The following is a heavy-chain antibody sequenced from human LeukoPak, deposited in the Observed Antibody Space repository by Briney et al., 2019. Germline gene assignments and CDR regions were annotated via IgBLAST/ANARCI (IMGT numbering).Heavy chain of an antibody. Sequence: PGGSLRLSCAAAGFIFSSYSMSWVRQAPGKGLEWVSTISGSGGSTYYADSVKGRFTISRDNSKNTLYLQMNSLRAEDTAVYYCAKAANYYDSSGYEYWGQGTLVTVSS. V-gene: IGHV3-23*01. CDR2: ISGSGGST. D-gene: IGHD3-22*01. J-gene: IGHJ4*02. CDR3: AKAANYYDSSGYEY. CDR1: GFIFSSYS.